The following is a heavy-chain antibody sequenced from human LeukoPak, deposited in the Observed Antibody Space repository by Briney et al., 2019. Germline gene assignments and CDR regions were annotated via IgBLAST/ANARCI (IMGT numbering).Heavy chain of an antibody. D-gene: IGHD2-15*01. CDR2: IYSGGST. CDR3: ARAPVTSCSGVLCYPFDY. CDR1: GFTVSSNY. V-gene: IGHV3-53*01. J-gene: IGHJ4*02. Sequence: GGSLRLSCAASGFTVSSNYMSWVRQAPGKGLEWVSVIYSGGSTYYADFVKGRFTISRDNSKNTLYLQMNSLRAEDTAVYYCARAPVTSCSGVLCYPFDYWGQGTLVTVSS.